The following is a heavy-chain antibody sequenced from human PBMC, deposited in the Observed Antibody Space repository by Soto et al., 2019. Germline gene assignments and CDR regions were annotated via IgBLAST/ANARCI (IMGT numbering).Heavy chain of an antibody. V-gene: IGHV3-30*18. CDR2: ISYDGSNK. CDR1: GFTFSSYG. Sequence: GGSLRLSCAASGFTFSSYGMHWVRQAPGKGLEWVAVISYDGSNKYYADSVKGRFTISRDNSKNALYLQMNSLRAEDTAVYYCAKGAQLWMDYYYYGMDVWGQGTTVTVSS. CDR3: AKGAQLWMDYYYYGMDV. D-gene: IGHD5-18*01. J-gene: IGHJ6*02.